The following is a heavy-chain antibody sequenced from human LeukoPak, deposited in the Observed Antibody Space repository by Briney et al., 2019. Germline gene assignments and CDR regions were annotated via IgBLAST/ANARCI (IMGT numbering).Heavy chain of an antibody. CDR3: ARNGGYGKFDY. J-gene: IGHJ4*02. CDR1: GYSISSGYY. CDR2: INHSGST. Sequence: SETLSLTCAVSGYSISSGYYWGWIRQPPGNGLEWIGTINHSGSTYYNPSLKSRVTISVDTSKNQFSLNLNSVTAADTAFYYCARNGGYGKFDYWGQGALVTVSS. D-gene: IGHD1-26*01. V-gene: IGHV4-38-2*01.